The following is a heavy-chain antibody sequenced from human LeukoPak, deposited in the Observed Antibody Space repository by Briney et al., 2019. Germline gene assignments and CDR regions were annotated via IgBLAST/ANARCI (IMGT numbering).Heavy chain of an antibody. CDR1: GYTCTSYG. CDR2: ISAYNGNT. D-gene: IGHD3-22*01. CDR3: ARADVWLLADRYFDY. Sequence: ASVKVSCKASGYTCTSYGISWVRQAPGQGLEWMGRISAYNGNTNYAQKLQGRVTMTTDTSTSTAYMELRSLRSDDTAVYYCARADVWLLADRYFDYWGQGTLVTVSS. J-gene: IGHJ4*02. V-gene: IGHV1-18*01.